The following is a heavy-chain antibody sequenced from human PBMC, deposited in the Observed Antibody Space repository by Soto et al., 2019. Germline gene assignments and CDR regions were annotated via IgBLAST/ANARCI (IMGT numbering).Heavy chain of an antibody. V-gene: IGHV3-33*01. CDR1: GFTFSSYG. CDR3: ARVAKMANYFDY. CDR2: IWYDGSNK. Sequence: QVQLVESGGGVVQPGRSLRLSCAASGFTFSSYGMHWVRQAPGKGLEWVAVIWYDGSNKYYADSVKGRFTISRDNSKNTLYLQMNSLRAEDTAVYYCARVAKMANYFDYWGQGTLVTVSS. J-gene: IGHJ4*02.